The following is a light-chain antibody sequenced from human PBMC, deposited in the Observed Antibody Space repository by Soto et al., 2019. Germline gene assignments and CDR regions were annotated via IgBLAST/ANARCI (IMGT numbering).Light chain of an antibody. CDR3: QSYDSSNQV. V-gene: IGLV6-57*04. J-gene: IGLJ2*01. CDR1: SGSIASNY. CDR2: EDN. Sequence: NFMLTQPDSVSESPGKTVTISCTRSSGSIASNYVQWYQQRPGSAPTTVIYEDNQRPSGVPDRFSGSIDSSSNSASLTISGLKTEDEADYYCQSYDSSNQVLGGGTQLTVL.